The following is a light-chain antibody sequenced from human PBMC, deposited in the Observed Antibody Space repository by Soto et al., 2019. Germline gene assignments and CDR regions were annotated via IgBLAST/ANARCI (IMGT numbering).Light chain of an antibody. Sequence: DIQMTQSPSTLSASVGDRVTITCRASQSISSWLAWYQHKPGKAPTLLIYDASRLESGVPSRFSGSGSGTEVTHPISSLQPDNLATYYCRQYKSYSFGQGTQVEIK. V-gene: IGKV1-5*01. CDR3: RQYKSYS. J-gene: IGKJ1*01. CDR2: DAS. CDR1: QSISSW.